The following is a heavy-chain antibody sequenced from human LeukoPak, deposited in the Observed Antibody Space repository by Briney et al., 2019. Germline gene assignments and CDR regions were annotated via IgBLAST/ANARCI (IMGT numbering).Heavy chain of an antibody. V-gene: IGHV3-23*01. Sequence: GGSLRLSCAASGFTFSSIAMSWVRQAPDKGLEWVSTISGSGGGTYYADSVKGRFTISRDDSKNTLFLQMNSLRAEDTAVYYCAKGGIVVVPAAIADYWGQGTLVTVSS. CDR2: ISGSGGGT. CDR1: GFTFSSIA. CDR3: AKGGIVVVPAAIADY. J-gene: IGHJ4*02. D-gene: IGHD2-2*02.